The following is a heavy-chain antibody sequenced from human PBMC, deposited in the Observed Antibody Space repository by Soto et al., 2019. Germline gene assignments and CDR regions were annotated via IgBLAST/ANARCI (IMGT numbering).Heavy chain of an antibody. CDR2: IYYSGST. J-gene: IGHJ5*02. CDR1: GGSISSYY. D-gene: IGHD3-10*01. Sequence: ALTCTVSGGSISSYYWSWIRQPPGKGLEWIGYIYYSGSTNYNPSLKSRVTISVDTSKNQFSLKLSSVTAADTAVYYCARAVYWLGTPLTGPGGGFDPWGQGTLVTVSS. CDR3: ARAVYWLGTPLTGPGGGFDP. V-gene: IGHV4-59*01.